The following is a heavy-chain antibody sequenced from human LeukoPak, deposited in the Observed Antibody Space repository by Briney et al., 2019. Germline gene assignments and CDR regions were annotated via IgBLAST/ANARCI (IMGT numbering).Heavy chain of an antibody. CDR1: GDSISSYY. CDR3: ARDRDGYNRVDN. Sequence: PSETLSLTCTVSGDSISSYYWSWIRQPPGKGLEWIGYIHYSGDTNYNPSLKSRVSISVDTSKNQFSLNLSSVTAADTAVYYCARDRDGYNRVDNWGQGTLVIVSS. J-gene: IGHJ4*02. D-gene: IGHD5-24*01. V-gene: IGHV4-59*01. CDR2: IHYSGDT.